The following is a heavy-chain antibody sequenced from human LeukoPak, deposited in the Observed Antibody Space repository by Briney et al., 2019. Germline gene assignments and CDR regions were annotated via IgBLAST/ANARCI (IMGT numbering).Heavy chain of an antibody. D-gene: IGHD3-22*01. CDR1: GFTVSSNY. V-gene: IGHV3-53*01. J-gene: IGHJ3*02. CDR2: IYSGGST. Sequence: GGSLRLSCAASGFTVSSNYMSWVCQAPGKGLEWVSVIYSGGSTYYADSVKGRFTISRDNSKNTLYLQMNSLRAEDTAVYYCARGRPYYYDSSGYYPYDAFDIWGQGTMVTVSS. CDR3: ARGRPYYYDSSGYYPYDAFDI.